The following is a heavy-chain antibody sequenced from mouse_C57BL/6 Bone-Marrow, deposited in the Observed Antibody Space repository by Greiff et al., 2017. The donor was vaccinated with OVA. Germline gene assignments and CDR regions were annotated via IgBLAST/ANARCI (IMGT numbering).Heavy chain of an antibody. Sequence: VMLVESGPGLVQPSQSLSITCTVSGFSLTSYGVHWVRQSPGKGLEWLGVIWSGGSTNYNAAFISRLSISKDNSKSQVFFKKSSRQADDTAIYYCARTGSSPYYYAMDYWGQGTSVTVSS. J-gene: IGHJ4*01. CDR1: GFSLTSYG. D-gene: IGHD1-1*01. CDR3: ARTGSSPYYYAMDY. V-gene: IGHV2-2*01. CDR2: IWSGGST.